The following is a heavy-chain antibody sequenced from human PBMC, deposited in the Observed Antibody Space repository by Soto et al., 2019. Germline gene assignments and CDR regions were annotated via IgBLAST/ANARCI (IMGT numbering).Heavy chain of an antibody. J-gene: IGHJ4*02. Sequence: GSLRLSCAASGFTFSSYEMNWVRQAPGKGLEWVSYISTTSTSMYYADSVKGRFTISRDNAKSSLYLQMNSLRAEDAAVYYCATSGSMELGFCIITSCYDYWGQGTLVTVSS. V-gene: IGHV3-48*03. D-gene: IGHD2-2*01. CDR2: ISTTSTSM. CDR3: ATSGSMELGFCIITSCYDY. CDR1: GFTFSSYE.